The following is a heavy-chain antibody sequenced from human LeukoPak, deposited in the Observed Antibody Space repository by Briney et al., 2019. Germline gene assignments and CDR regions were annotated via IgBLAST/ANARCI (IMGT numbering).Heavy chain of an antibody. CDR1: GFTVSGNY. Sequence: GGSLRLSCAASGFTVSGNYMSWVRQAPGKGLEWVSVIYSGGSTYYADSVKGRFTISRDNSKNTLYLQMNSLRAEDTAVYYCARDISYYYYGMDVWGQGTTVTVSS. J-gene: IGHJ6*02. CDR2: IYSGGST. CDR3: ARDISYYYYGMDV. V-gene: IGHV3-66*01.